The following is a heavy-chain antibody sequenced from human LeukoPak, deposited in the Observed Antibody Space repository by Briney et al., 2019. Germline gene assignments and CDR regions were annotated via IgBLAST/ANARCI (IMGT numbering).Heavy chain of an antibody. CDR3: VRGSTLRHYQY. CDR2: IYYSGST. CDR1: GGSISSRSFY. Sequence: SETLSLTCTVSGGSISSRSFYWGWIRRPPGKGLEWIGSIYYSGSTYYNPSLKSRVTVPVDTSKNQFSLNLSSVTAADTAVYYCVRGSTLRHYQYWGQGTLVTVSS. J-gene: IGHJ4*02. D-gene: IGHD3-16*01. V-gene: IGHV4-39*01.